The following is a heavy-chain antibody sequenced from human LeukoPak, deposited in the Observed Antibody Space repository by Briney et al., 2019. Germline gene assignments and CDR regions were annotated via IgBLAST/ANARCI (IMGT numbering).Heavy chain of an antibody. CDR3: AKDGGAAAGLFDY. D-gene: IGHD6-13*01. Sequence: GGSLRLSCAASGFTFSSYAMHWVRQAPGKGLEWVAVISYDGSNKYYADSVKGRFTISRDNSKNTLYLQMNSLRAEDTAVYYCAKDGGAAAGLFDYWGQGTLVTVSS. V-gene: IGHV3-30-3*01. J-gene: IGHJ4*02. CDR2: ISYDGSNK. CDR1: GFTFSSYA.